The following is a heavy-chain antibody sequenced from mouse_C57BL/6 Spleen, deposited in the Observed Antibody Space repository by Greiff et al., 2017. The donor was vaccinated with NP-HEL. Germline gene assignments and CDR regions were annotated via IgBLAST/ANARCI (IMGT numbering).Heavy chain of an antibody. D-gene: IGHD1-2*01. V-gene: IGHV3-6*01. CDR2: ISYDGSN. Sequence: ESGPGLVKPSQSLSLTCSVTGYSITSGYYWNWIRQFPGNKLEWMGYISYDGSNNYNPSLKNRISITRDTSKNQFFLKLNSVTTEDTATYYCAREGLYGMFAYWGQGTLVTVSA. J-gene: IGHJ3*01. CDR3: AREGLYGMFAY. CDR1: GYSITSGYY.